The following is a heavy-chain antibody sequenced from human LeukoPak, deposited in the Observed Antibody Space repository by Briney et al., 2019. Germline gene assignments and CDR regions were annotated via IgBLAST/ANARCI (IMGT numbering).Heavy chain of an antibody. J-gene: IGHJ4*02. CDR2: IKQDGSEK. V-gene: IGHV3-7*01. CDR1: GFTFSNYW. Sequence: GGSLRLSCAASGFTFSNYWMSWVRQAPGKGLEWVANIKQDGSEKYYVDSVKGRFTISRDNAKNSLYLQMNSLRPEDTAVYYCARDSYTSGWYGAYWGQGTLVTVSS. CDR3: ARDSYTSGWYGAY. D-gene: IGHD6-19*01.